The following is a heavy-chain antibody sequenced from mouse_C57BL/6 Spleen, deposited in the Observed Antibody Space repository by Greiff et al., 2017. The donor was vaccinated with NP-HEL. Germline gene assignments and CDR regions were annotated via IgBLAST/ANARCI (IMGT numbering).Heavy chain of an antibody. D-gene: IGHD1-1*01. J-gene: IGHJ2*01. CDR2: IDPEDGET. CDR3: TLFITTVQDYFDY. V-gene: IGHV14-2*01. CDR1: GFNIKDYY. Sequence: EVHLVESGAELVKPGASVKLSCTASGFNIKDYYMHWVKQRTEQGLEWIGRIDPEDGETKYAPKFQGKATITADTSSNTAYLQLSSLTSEDTAVYYCTLFITTVQDYFDYWGQGTTLTVSS.